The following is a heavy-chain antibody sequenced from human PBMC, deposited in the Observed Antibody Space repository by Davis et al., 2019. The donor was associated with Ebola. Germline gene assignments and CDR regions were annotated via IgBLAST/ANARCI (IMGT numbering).Heavy chain of an antibody. Sequence: PGGSLRLSCAASGFTFSSYSMNWVRQAPGKGLEWVSYISRSSDTIYYADSVRGRFTISRDTAKKSLYLQINSLRDEDTAVYYCAVHNGDWLQLDFWGQGTLVTVSS. CDR1: GFTFSSYS. D-gene: IGHD3-9*01. J-gene: IGHJ4*02. CDR2: ISRSSDTI. V-gene: IGHV3-48*02. CDR3: AVHNGDWLQLDF.